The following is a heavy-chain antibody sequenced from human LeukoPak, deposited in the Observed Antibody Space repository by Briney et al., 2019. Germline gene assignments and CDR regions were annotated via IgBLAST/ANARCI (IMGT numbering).Heavy chain of an antibody. V-gene: IGHV1-46*01. CDR3: ARDGMVVRPYNWFTP. D-gene: IGHD4/OR15-4a*01. CDR1: GYTFTSYY. CDR2: INPSGGST. J-gene: IGHJ5*02. Sequence: ASVKVSCKASGYTFTSYYMHWVRQAPGQGLEWMGIINPSGGSTSYAQKFQGRVTMTRDTSTSTVYMELSSLRSEDTAVYYCARDGMVVRPYNWFTPGAREPWSPSPQ.